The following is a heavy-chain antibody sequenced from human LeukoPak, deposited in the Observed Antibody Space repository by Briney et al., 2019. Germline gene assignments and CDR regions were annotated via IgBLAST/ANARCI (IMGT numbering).Heavy chain of an antibody. CDR2: IYSGGST. V-gene: IGHV3-53*01. Sequence: GGSLRLSCAASGFTVSSNYMSWVRQAPGKGLEWVSVIYSGGSTYYADSVKGRFTISRDNSKNTLYLQMNSLRADDTAVYYCARAPPVTTLKVFDYWGQGTLVTVSS. J-gene: IGHJ4*02. CDR1: GFTVSSNY. CDR3: ARAPPVTTLKVFDY. D-gene: IGHD4-17*01.